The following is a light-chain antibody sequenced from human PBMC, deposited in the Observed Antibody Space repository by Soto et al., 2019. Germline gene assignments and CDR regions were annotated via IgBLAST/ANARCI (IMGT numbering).Light chain of an antibody. Sequence: ETVLTQSPATLSLSPGERATLSCRASQSVSTYLAWYQHKPGQAPRLLIYDASSRATGIPARFSGSGSGADFTRTIRSLEPEDFAVYYCQQRTNWPLTFGGGAKVESK. CDR2: DAS. CDR3: QQRTNWPLT. J-gene: IGKJ4*01. CDR1: QSVSTY. V-gene: IGKV3-11*01.